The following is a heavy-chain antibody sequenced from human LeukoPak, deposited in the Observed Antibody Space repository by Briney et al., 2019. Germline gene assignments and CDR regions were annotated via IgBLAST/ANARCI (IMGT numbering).Heavy chain of an antibody. J-gene: IGHJ6*02. CDR1: GFTFSSYS. V-gene: IGHV3-30-3*01. Sequence: GGSLRLSCAASGFTFSSYSMHWVRQAPGKGLEWVAVISYDGSNKYNADSVKGRFTISSDNSKNTLYLQMNSLGREDTAEYYCARAEYDRSGSIYYYYGMDIWGQGTTVTVSS. CDR3: ARAEYDRSGSIYYYYGMDI. D-gene: IGHD3-22*01. CDR2: ISYDGSNK.